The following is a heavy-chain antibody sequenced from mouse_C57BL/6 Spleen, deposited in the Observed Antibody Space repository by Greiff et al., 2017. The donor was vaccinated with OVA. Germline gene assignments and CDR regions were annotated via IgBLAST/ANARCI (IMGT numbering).Heavy chain of an antibody. Sequence: EVMLVESGGGLVKPGGSLKLSCAASGFTFSDYGMHWVRQAPEKGLEWVAYISSGSSTIYYADTVKGRFTISRANAKNTLFLQMTSLGSEDTAMYYCAREGYSDYNLYAMDYWGKGTSVTVSS. V-gene: IGHV5-17*01. CDR3: AREGYSDYNLYAMDY. J-gene: IGHJ4*01. D-gene: IGHD2-4*01. CDR2: ISSGSSTI. CDR1: GFTFSDYG.